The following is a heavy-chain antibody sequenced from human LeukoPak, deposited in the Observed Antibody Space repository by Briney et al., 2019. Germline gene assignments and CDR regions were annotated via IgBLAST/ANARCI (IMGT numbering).Heavy chain of an antibody. Sequence: GGSLRLSCAASGFTFGRHWMSWVRQAPGKGLEWVAHMNQGGSETTNVDSVKGRFTISRDDAKNLVFLQMNSLRAEDTALYFCAKDIRGSTSWYGLDYWGQGTLVTVSS. V-gene: IGHV3-7*03. CDR2: MNQGGSET. CDR1: GFTFGRHW. D-gene: IGHD6-13*01. J-gene: IGHJ4*02. CDR3: AKDIRGSTSWYGLDY.